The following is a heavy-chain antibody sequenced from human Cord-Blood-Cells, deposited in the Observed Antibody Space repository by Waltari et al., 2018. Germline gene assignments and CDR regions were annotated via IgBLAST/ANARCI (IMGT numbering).Heavy chain of an antibody. Sequence: QVQLVQSGAEVKKPGSSVTVSCKASGGTFSSYAITWVRQAPGQGLEWMGGIIPILGIANYAQKFQGRVTITADKSTSTAYMELSSLRSEDTAVYYCARFGGYSGYDSGEYYFDYWGQGTLVTVSS. CDR2: IIPILGIA. CDR1: GGTFSSYA. V-gene: IGHV1-69*10. CDR3: ARFGGYSGYDSGEYYFDY. J-gene: IGHJ4*02. D-gene: IGHD5-12*01.